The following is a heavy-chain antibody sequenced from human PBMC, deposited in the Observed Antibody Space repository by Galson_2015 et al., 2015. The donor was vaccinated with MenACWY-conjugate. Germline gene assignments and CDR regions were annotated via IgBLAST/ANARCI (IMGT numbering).Heavy chain of an antibody. CDR2: IGGSGGST. V-gene: IGHV3-23*01. CDR3: AKGLNSGDYVYYYDGMDV. D-gene: IGHD4-17*01. Sequence: SLRLSCAASGFTFSSYAMSWVRQAPGKGLEWVSVIGGSGGSTHYADPVKGRLTISRDNSKNTLYLQMNSLRAEDTAVYYCAKGLNSGDYVYYYDGMDVWGQGTTVTVSS. J-gene: IGHJ6*02. CDR1: GFTFSSYA.